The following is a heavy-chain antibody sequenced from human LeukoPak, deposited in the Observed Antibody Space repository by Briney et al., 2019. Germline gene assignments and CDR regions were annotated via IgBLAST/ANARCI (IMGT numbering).Heavy chain of an antibody. CDR1: GFTFSSYA. V-gene: IGHV3-23*01. Sequence: GGSLRLSCAASGFTFSSYAMSWVRQAPGKGLEGVSAISGSGGSTYYADSVKGRFTISRDNSKNTLYLQMNSLRAEDTAVYYCAKDLLSNYYDSSGPSSFDYWGQGTLVTVSS. CDR2: ISGSGGST. CDR3: AKDLLSNYYDSSGPSSFDY. J-gene: IGHJ4*02. D-gene: IGHD3-22*01.